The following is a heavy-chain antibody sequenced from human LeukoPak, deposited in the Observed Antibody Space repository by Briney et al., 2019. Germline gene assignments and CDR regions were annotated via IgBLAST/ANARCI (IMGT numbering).Heavy chain of an antibody. Sequence: GGSLRLSCAASGFTFSSYGMHWVRQAPGKGLEWVAFIRYDGSNKYYADSVKGRFTISRDNSKNTLYLQMNSLRAEDTAVYYCAKEEAVVVPSPHDYWGQGTLVTVSS. CDR2: IRYDGSNK. D-gene: IGHD2-2*01. J-gene: IGHJ4*02. CDR3: AKEEAVVVPSPHDY. V-gene: IGHV3-30*02. CDR1: GFTFSSYG.